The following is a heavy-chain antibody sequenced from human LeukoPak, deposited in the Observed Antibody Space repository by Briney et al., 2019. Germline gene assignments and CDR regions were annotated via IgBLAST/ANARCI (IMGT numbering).Heavy chain of an antibody. Sequence: GGSLRPSCAASGFTFSSYSMNWVRQAPGKGLEWVSSISSSSSYIYYADSVKGRFTISRDNAKNSLYLQMNSLRAEDTAVYYCAREAPDSSSGEPGGAFDIWGQGTMVTVSS. CDR1: GFTFSSYS. CDR2: ISSSSSYI. J-gene: IGHJ3*02. V-gene: IGHV3-21*01. D-gene: IGHD6-13*01. CDR3: AREAPDSSSGEPGGAFDI.